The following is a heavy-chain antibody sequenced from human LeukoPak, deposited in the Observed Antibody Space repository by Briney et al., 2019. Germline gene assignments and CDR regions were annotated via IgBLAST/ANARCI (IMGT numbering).Heavy chain of an antibody. V-gene: IGHV4-30-2*06. J-gene: IGHJ6*02. CDR3: VRGSSVTMVRGVIVTYGLDV. CDR1: GGFIRSSGYS. D-gene: IGHD3-10*01. Sequence: SQTLSLTCGVSGGFIRSSGYSWSWIRQSPGMGLEWIGNIYHSGDTYYNPSLKNRLTISVDRLKNQFSLRLTSVTAADTAVYHCVRGSSVTMVRGVIVTYGLDVWGQGTTVTVSS. CDR2: IYHSGDT.